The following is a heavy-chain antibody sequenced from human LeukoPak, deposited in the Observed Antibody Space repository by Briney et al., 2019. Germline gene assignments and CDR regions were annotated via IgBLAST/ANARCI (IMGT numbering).Heavy chain of an antibody. Sequence: GGSLRLSCAASGFTFSSYWMSWVRQAPGKGLGWVANIKQDGSEKYYVDSVKGRFTISRDNAKNSLYLQMNSLRAEDTAVYYCARSHQDMRARYFDYWGQGTLVTVSS. V-gene: IGHV3-7*01. CDR3: ARSHQDMRARYFDY. D-gene: IGHD2-15*01. CDR1: GFTFSSYW. J-gene: IGHJ4*02. CDR2: IKQDGSEK.